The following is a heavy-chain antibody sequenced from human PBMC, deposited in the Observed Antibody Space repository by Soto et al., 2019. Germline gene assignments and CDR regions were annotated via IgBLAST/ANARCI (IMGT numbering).Heavy chain of an antibody. J-gene: IGHJ6*02. V-gene: IGHV6-1*01. CDR3: ARSPFYYDTFNYGMDV. Sequence: PSQTLSLTCAISVDSVSSNSAAWNWIRQSPSRGLEWLGRTYYRSKWYNDYAVSVKSRITINPDTSKNQFSLQLNSVTPEDTAVYYCARSPFYYDTFNYGMDVWGQGTTVTVSS. D-gene: IGHD3-22*01. CDR1: VDSVSSNSAA. CDR2: TYYRSKWYN.